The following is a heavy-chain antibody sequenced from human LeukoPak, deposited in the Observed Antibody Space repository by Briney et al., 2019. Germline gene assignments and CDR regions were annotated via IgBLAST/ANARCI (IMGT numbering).Heavy chain of an antibody. CDR2: IYYSGST. J-gene: IGHJ4*02. V-gene: IGHV4-59*11. D-gene: IGHD2-15*01. CDR3: ARTLGYCSGGSCYPLLSTYYFDY. CDR1: GGSISSHY. Sequence: SETLSLTCTVSGGSISSHYWSWIRQPPGKGLEWIGYIYYSGSTNYNPSLKSRVTISVDTSKNQFSLKLSSVTAADTAVYYCARTLGYCSGGSCYPLLSTYYFDYWGQGTLVTVSS.